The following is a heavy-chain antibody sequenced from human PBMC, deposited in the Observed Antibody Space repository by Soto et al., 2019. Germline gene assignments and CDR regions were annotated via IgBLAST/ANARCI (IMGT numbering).Heavy chain of an antibody. CDR3: AGGGTPIDS. CDR2: ISAYNGNT. J-gene: IGHJ4*02. CDR1: GYTFTNFG. Sequence: QVQLVQSGAEVKKPGASVKVSCKASGYTFTNFGISWVRQAPGQGLEWMGWISAYNGNTNYEQNFQGRVTMTTDTTRRTAYRERRSLGSDDTAVYYCAGGGTPIDSWGQGTLVTVSS. D-gene: IGHD3-16*01. V-gene: IGHV1-18*01.